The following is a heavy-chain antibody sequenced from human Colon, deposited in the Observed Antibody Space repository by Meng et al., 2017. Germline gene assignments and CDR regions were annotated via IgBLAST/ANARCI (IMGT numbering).Heavy chain of an antibody. D-gene: IGHD5-12*01. CDR3: ARDSGYDKNWFDP. V-gene: IGHV4-61*01. CDR1: GGSVISNSYY. CDR2: IYYSGST. J-gene: IGHJ5*02. Sequence: VPLQASGPGLVKPSGTLSLTCAVSGGSVISNSYYWSWIRQPPGKGLEWIGFIYYSGSTNYNPSLKSRVTISVDTSKNQFSLKVSSVTAADTAVYYCARDSGYDKNWFDPWGQGTLVTVSS.